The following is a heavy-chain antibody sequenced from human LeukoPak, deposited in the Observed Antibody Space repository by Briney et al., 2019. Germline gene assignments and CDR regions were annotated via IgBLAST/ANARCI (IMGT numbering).Heavy chain of an antibody. CDR1: GFTFRSYS. Sequence: GGSLRLSCAASGFTFRSYSMNWVRQAPGKGLEWISSISSSSSYIYYAGSVEGRFTISRDNAKNSLYLQMNSLRAEDTAVYYCASSYYYDSSGYYYDHDFFDYWGQGTLVTVSS. D-gene: IGHD3-22*01. CDR2: ISSSSSYI. V-gene: IGHV3-21*01. CDR3: ASSYYYDSSGYYYDHDFFDY. J-gene: IGHJ4*02.